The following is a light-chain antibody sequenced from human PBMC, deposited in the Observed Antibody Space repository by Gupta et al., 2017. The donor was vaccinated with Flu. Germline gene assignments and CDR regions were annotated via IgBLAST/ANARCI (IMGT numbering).Light chain of an antibody. J-gene: IGLJ3*02. CDR2: EDR. Sequence: GPTARITCSGGALTKKYAYWYQQKSGQAPVLIIYEDRKRPSGIPERFSGSSSGTIATLTISGAQVEDEADYYCYSTDTSGNHRVFGGGTNLTVL. V-gene: IGLV3-10*01. CDR3: YSTDTSGNHRV. CDR1: ALTKKY.